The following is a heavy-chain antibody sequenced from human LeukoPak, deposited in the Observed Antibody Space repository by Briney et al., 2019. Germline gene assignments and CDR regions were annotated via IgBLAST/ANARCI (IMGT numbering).Heavy chain of an antibody. V-gene: IGHV1-58*02. CDR2: IVVGSGNT. D-gene: IGHD5-12*01. CDR3: AAVPWGVATITLIDY. J-gene: IGHJ4*02. Sequence: SVKVSCKASGFTFTSSAMQWVRQARGQRLEWIGWIVVGSGNTNYAQKFQERVTITRDMSTSTAYMGLSSLRSEDTAVYYCAAVPWGVATITLIDYWGQGTLVTVSS. CDR1: GFTFTSSA.